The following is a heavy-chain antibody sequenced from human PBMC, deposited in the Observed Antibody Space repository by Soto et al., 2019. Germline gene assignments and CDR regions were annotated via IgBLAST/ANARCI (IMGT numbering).Heavy chain of an antibody. CDR1: GGSISSYY. CDR3: ARENFGELFGMDV. V-gene: IGHV4-59*01. CDR2: IYYSGST. D-gene: IGHD3-10*01. Sequence: SETLSLTCTVSGGSISSYYWSWIRQPPGKGLEWIGYIYYSGSTNYNPSLKSRVTISVDTSKYQFSLKLSSVTAADTAVYYCARENFGELFGMDVWGQGTTVTVSS. J-gene: IGHJ6*02.